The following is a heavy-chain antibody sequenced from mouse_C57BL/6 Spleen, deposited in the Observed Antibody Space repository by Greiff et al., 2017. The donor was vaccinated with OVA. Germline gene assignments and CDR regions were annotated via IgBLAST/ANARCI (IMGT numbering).Heavy chain of an antibody. Sequence: QVQLKQPGAELVKPGASVQLSCKASGYTFTSYWMHWVKQRPGQGLEWIGMIHPNSGSTNYNEKFKSKATLTVDKSSSTAYTQLSSLTSEDSAVYYCAGYNWYFDVWGTGTTVTVSS. CDR2: IHPNSGST. V-gene: IGHV1-64*01. D-gene: IGHD1-2*01. CDR1: GYTFTSYW. CDR3: AGYNWYFDV. J-gene: IGHJ1*03.